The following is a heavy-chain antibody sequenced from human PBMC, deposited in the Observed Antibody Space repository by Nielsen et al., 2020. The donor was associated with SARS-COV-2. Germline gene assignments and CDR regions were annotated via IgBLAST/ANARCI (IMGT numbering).Heavy chain of an antibody. Sequence: GESLKISCAASGFTFSSYAMSWVRQAPGKGLEWVAVIWYDGSNKYYADSVKGRFTISRDNSKNTLYLQMNSLRAEDTAVYYCARDFGYCSSTSCERDMDVWGKGTTVTVSS. V-gene: IGHV3-33*08. D-gene: IGHD2-2*01. CDR2: IWYDGSNK. CDR1: GFTFSSYA. CDR3: ARDFGYCSSTSCERDMDV. J-gene: IGHJ6*03.